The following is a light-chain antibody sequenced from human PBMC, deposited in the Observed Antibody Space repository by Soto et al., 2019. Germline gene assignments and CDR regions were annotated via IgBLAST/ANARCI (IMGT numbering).Light chain of an antibody. Sequence: QSVLTQPASVSGSPGQLITISCAGTSSDVGGYNYVSWYQQHPGKAPKLTMYEVSNRPSQVSNRFSGSKSLNTASPPISGLQAEYEADYYCSSYTRSSTCYVFGTGTKVTVL. CDR3: SSYTRSSTCYV. CDR2: EVS. V-gene: IGLV2-14*01. J-gene: IGLJ1*01. CDR1: SSDVGGYNY.